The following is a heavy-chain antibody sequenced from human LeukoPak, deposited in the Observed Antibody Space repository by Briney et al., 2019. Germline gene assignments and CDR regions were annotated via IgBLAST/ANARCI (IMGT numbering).Heavy chain of an antibody. D-gene: IGHD6-13*01. CDR2: ISDYTGNA. Sequence: ASVKVSCKASGYTFTNSGISWVRQAPGQGLEWMGWISDYTGNANYAQKLQGRVTMTTDTSTSTDYMELRSLRSDDTAVYYCARELGSNYYFDYWGQGTLVTVSS. V-gene: IGHV1-18*01. CDR1: GYTFTNSG. CDR3: ARELGSNYYFDY. J-gene: IGHJ4*02.